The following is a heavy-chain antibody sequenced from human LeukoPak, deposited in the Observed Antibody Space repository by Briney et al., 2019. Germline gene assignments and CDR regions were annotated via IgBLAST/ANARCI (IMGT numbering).Heavy chain of an antibody. D-gene: IGHD3-10*01. CDR3: AREWSGFGELPDY. CDR2: LSSDGSNK. Sequence: GGSLRLSCAASGFTFISYTMHWVRQAPGKGLEWVAVLSSDGSNKFYADSVKGRFTISRDNAKNTLYLQMNSLRVEDTAVYYCAREWSGFGELPDYWGQGTLVTVYS. J-gene: IGHJ4*02. V-gene: IGHV3-30*04. CDR1: GFTFISYT.